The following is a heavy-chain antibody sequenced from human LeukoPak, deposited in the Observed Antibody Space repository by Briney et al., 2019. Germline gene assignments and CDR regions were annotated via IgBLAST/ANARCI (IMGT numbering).Heavy chain of an antibody. CDR1: GGSISSYY. J-gene: IGHJ5*02. V-gene: IGHV4-4*07. CDR3: ARTGYCSSTSCYTLNWFDP. CDR2: IYTSGST. Sequence: SETLSLTCTVSGGSISSYYWSWIRQPAGKGLEWIGRIYTSGSTNYNPSLKSRVTMSVDTSKNQFSLKLSSVTAADTAVYYCARTGYCSSTSCYTLNWFDPWGQGTLVTVSS. D-gene: IGHD2-2*02.